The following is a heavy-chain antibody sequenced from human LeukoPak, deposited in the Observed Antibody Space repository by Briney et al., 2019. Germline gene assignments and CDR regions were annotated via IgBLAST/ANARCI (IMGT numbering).Heavy chain of an antibody. Sequence: GGSLRLSCAASGFTFSSYSMKWVRRARGGGRGWVSSISSSSSYIYYADSVKGRFTISRDNAKNTLYLQMNSLRAEDTAVYYCARYFLAMAAAATDYWGQGTLVTVSS. D-gene: IGHD6-13*01. CDR1: GFTFSSYS. CDR3: ARYFLAMAAAATDY. CDR2: ISSSSSYI. J-gene: IGHJ4*02. V-gene: IGHV3-21*01.